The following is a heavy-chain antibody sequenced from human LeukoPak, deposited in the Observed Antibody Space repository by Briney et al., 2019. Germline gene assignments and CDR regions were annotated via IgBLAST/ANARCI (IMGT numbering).Heavy chain of an antibody. D-gene: IGHD2-2*01. CDR2: IYTSGST. J-gene: IGHJ5*02. CDR1: GGSISSGSYY. CDR3: ARRGSTGRGWFDP. Sequence: SETLSLTCTVSGGSISSGSYYWSWIRQPAGKGLEWIGRIYTSGSTNYNPSLKSRVTISVDTSKNQFSLKLSSVTAADTAVYYCARRGSTGRGWFDPWGQGTLVTVSS. V-gene: IGHV4-61*02.